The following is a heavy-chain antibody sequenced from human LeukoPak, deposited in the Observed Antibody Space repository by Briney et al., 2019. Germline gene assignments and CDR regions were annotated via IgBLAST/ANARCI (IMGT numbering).Heavy chain of an antibody. Sequence: GGSLRLSCAASGFTVSSNYMSWVRQAPGKGLEWVSVIYSGGSTYYADSVKGRFTISRDNSKNTLYLQMNSLRAEDTAVYYCARDHYYGSGSYYNVRYYYGMDVWGQGTTVTVSS. CDR1: GFTVSSNY. D-gene: IGHD3-10*01. J-gene: IGHJ6*02. V-gene: IGHV3-66*01. CDR2: IYSGGST. CDR3: ARDHYYGSGSYYNVRYYYGMDV.